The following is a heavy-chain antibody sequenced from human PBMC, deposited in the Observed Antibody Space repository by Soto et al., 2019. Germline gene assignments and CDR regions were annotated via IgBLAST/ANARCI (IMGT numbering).Heavy chain of an antibody. CDR2: IIPIFGTA. V-gene: IGHV1-69*13. CDR3: ARVSVATKLNTYYYYGMDV. J-gene: IGHJ6*02. D-gene: IGHD2-15*01. CDR1: GGTFSSYA. Sequence: SVKVSCKASGGTFSSYAISWVRQAPGQGLEWMGGIIPIFGTANYAQKFQGRVTITADESTSTAYMELRSLRSDDTAVYYCARVSVATKLNTYYYYGMDVWGQGTTVTVSS.